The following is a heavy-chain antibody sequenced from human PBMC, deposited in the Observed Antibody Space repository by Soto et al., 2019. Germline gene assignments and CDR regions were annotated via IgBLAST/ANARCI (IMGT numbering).Heavy chain of an antibody. J-gene: IGHJ4*02. CDR2: ISYDGSNK. CDR3: AKARRDGSFDY. Sequence: GGSLRLSCAASGFTFSSYGMHWVRQAPGKGLEWVAVISYDGSNKYYADSVKGRFTISRDNSKNTLYLQMNSLRAEDTAVYYCAKARRDGSFDYWGQGTLVTVSS. D-gene: IGHD5-12*01. CDR1: GFTFSSYG. V-gene: IGHV3-30*18.